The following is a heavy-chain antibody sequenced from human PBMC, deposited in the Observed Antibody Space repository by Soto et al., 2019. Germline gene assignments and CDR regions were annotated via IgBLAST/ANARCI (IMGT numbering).Heavy chain of an antibody. D-gene: IGHD2-2*02. J-gene: IGHJ4*02. CDR3: TRAEGYCSSTSCYTSDY. Sequence: GGSLRLSCTASGFTFGDYAMSWVRQAPGKGLEWVGFIRSKAYGGTTEYAASVKGRFTISRDDSKSIAYLQMNSLKTEDTAVYYCTRAEGYCSSTSCYTSDYWGQGTMVTVYS. V-gene: IGHV3-49*04. CDR2: IRSKAYGGTT. CDR1: GFTFGDYA.